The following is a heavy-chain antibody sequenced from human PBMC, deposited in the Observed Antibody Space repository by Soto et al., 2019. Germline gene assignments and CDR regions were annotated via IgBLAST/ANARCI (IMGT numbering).Heavy chain of an antibody. V-gene: IGHV1-69*12. Sequence: QVQVVQSGAEVKKPGSSVKVSCKASGGSFSNYGISWVRQAPGQGLEWMGGIIPVFGTPHYAQKFQDRVTITADEPTSTVYMEVSSLTSDDTAVYYCARGDATKIIVTTYYGLDVCGQGTTVTVSS. CDR3: ARGDATKIIVTTYYGLDV. J-gene: IGHJ6*02. CDR2: IIPVFGTP. CDR1: GGSFSNYG. D-gene: IGHD5-12*01.